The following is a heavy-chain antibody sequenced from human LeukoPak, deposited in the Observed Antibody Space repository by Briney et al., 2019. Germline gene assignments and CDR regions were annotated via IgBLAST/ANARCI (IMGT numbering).Heavy chain of an antibody. D-gene: IGHD3-16*01. V-gene: IGHV3-23*01. CDR2: ISGSGDST. Sequence: GGSLRLSCSASGFIFRHYAVNWVRQSPGKGLEWVSGISGSGDSTYYADSVKGRFTISRDNSKNTLYLEMSSLRVDDAAIYYCARSVWGSYHFDYWGQGTRVTVSS. J-gene: IGHJ4*02. CDR1: GFIFRHYA. CDR3: ARSVWGSYHFDY.